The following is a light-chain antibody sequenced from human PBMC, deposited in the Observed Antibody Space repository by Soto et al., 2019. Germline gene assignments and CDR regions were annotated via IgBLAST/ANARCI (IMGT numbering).Light chain of an antibody. V-gene: IGKV3-11*01. CDR3: QQRSYWPPLYT. J-gene: IGKJ2*01. Sequence: EIVLTQSPATLSLSPGERATLSCRASQSVSSYLAWYQQKPGQAPRLLIYDASNRATGIAARFSGSGSGTDFTLTISSLEPEDFAVYYGQQRSYWPPLYTFGQGTKLEIK. CDR2: DAS. CDR1: QSVSSY.